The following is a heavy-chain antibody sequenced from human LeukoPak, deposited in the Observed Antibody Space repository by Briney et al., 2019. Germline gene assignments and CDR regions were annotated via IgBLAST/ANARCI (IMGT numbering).Heavy chain of an antibody. CDR3: AKDPGDYGDNDAFDI. Sequence: GGSLRLSCAASGFTFSSYAMSWVRQAPGKGLEWVSAVSGSGGSTYYADSVKGRFTISRDNSKNTLYLQMNSLRAEDTAVYYCAKDPGDYGDNDAFDIWGQGTMVTVSS. CDR1: GFTFSSYA. CDR2: VSGSGGST. J-gene: IGHJ3*02. V-gene: IGHV3-23*01. D-gene: IGHD4-17*01.